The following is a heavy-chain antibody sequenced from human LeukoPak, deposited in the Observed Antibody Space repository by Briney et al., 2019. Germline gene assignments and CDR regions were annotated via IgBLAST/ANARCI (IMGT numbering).Heavy chain of an antibody. J-gene: IGHJ5*02. D-gene: IGHD6-13*01. V-gene: IGHV4-34*01. CDR1: GGSFSGYY. Sequence: KSSETLSLTCAVYGGSFSGYYWSWIRQPPGKGLEWIGEINHSGSTNYNPSLKSRVTISVDTSKNQFSLKLSSVTAADTAVYYCPRAEGSSWYWFDPWGQGTLVTVSS. CDR2: INHSGST. CDR3: PRAEGSSWYWFDP.